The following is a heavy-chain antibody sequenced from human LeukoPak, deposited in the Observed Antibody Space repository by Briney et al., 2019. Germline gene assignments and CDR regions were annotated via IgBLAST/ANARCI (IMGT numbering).Heavy chain of an antibody. Sequence: SETLSLTCTVSGGSISSSSYYWGWIRQPPGKGLEWIGSIYYSGSTYYNPSLKSRVTISVDTSKNQFSLKLSSVTAADTAVYYCASTYYGFNWFDPWGQGTLVTASS. CDR1: GGSISSSSYY. J-gene: IGHJ5*02. CDR2: IYYSGST. CDR3: ASTYYGFNWFDP. D-gene: IGHD4-17*01. V-gene: IGHV4-39*07.